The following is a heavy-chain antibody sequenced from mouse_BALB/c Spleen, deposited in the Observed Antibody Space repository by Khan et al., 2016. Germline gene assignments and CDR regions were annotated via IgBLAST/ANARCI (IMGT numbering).Heavy chain of an antibody. Sequence: VQLQQSGPELVKPGASVKMSCKSSGYTFTSYVMHWVKQKPGQGLEWIGYIDPYNDGTKYNEKFKGKATLTSDKSSSTAYMELSSLTSEDSAASCFARSVYSGTYFVDWGLRTTLTVSS. J-gene: IGHJ2*01. D-gene: IGHD2-14*01. V-gene: IGHV1S136*01. CDR3: ARSVYSGTYFVD. CDR1: GYTFTSYV. CDR2: IDPYNDGT.